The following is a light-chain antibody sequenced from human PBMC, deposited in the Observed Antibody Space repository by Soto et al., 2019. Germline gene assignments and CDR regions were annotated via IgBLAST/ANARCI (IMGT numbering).Light chain of an antibody. Sequence: EIVMTQSPATLSVSPGERATLSCRASQRVSSNLAWYQQQPGQAPRLLLYGASTRATGFPARFSGSGSGTEFTLTISSMESEDFAVYYCQQYNNWPLTFGGGTKVQFK. CDR3: QQYNNWPLT. CDR2: GAS. V-gene: IGKV3-15*01. CDR1: QRVSSN. J-gene: IGKJ4*01.